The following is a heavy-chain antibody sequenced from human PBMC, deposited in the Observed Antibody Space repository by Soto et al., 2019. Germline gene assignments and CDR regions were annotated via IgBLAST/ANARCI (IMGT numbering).Heavy chain of an antibody. CDR3: TRDDTFDY. V-gene: IGHV3-15*07. CDR2: IKSKTNGGTT. J-gene: IGHJ4*02. Sequence: EVQLVESGGRLVEPGGSLRLSCAASGFTFNNAWMNWVRQAPGKGLEWVARIKSKTNGGTTNYAAPVKGRFTISRDDSKNTLHLQMNSLKIEDTAMYFCTRDDTFDYWGQGTLVTVSS. CDR1: GFTFNNAW.